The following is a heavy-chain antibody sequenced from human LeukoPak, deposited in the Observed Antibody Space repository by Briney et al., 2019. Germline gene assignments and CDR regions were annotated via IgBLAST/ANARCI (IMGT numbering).Heavy chain of an antibody. D-gene: IGHD3-10*01. J-gene: IGHJ4*02. Sequence: GGSLRLSCAASGFTFSSHWMTWVRQAPGKGLECVASVKQDVNEKYYVDSVKGRFTISRDNAKNSLFLQMNSLRVEDTAVYYCARGPPYGTRSDYFDYWGQGTLVTVSS. CDR3: ARGPPYGTRSDYFDY. V-gene: IGHV3-7*01. CDR2: VKQDVNEK. CDR1: GFTFSSHW.